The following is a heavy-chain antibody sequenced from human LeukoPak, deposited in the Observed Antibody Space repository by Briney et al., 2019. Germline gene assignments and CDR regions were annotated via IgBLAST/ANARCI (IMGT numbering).Heavy chain of an antibody. D-gene: IGHD3-22*01. J-gene: IGHJ4*02. CDR1: GFTFSTYS. V-gene: IGHV3-21*01. CDR2: ISSRSSYI. Sequence: GGSLRLSCATSGFTFSTYSMNWVRQAPGKGLQWVSSISSRSSYIYYADSVKGRFTISRDNAKNSLYLQMNSLRAEDTAVYYCARENYYDSSGYSQPFDYWGQGTLVTVSS. CDR3: ARENYYDSSGYSQPFDY.